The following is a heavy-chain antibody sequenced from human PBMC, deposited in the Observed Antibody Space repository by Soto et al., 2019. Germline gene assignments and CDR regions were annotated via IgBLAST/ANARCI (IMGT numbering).Heavy chain of an antibody. CDR2: INPSSGST. Sequence: QVQLVQSGAEVEKPGASVKVSCKASGYTFTNYYMHWVRQAPGQGLEWMGIINPSSGSTKNAQKFQGRVTMTRDTSTSTVYMELSSLRSEDTAVYYCARLLVPYCGGDCYSGFDYWGQGTLVTVSS. V-gene: IGHV1-46*01. D-gene: IGHD2-21*02. J-gene: IGHJ4*02. CDR1: GYTFTNYY. CDR3: ARLLVPYCGGDCYSGFDY.